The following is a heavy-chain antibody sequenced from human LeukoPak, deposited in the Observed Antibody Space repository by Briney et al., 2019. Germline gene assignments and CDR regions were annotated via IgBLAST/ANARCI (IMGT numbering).Heavy chain of an antibody. CDR1: GGSFSGYY. J-gene: IGHJ4*02. CDR3: ARGGRDGYN. CDR2: VDHSGST. Sequence: SETLSLTCAVYGGSFSGYYWSWIRQPPGKGLEWSGEVDHSGSTNYNPSLKSRVTISVDTSKNQFSLKLSSVTAADAAVYYCARGGRDGYNWGQGTLVTVSS. D-gene: IGHD5-24*01. V-gene: IGHV4-34*01.